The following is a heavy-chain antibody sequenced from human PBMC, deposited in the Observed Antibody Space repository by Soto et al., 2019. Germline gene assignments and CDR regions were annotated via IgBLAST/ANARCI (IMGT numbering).Heavy chain of an antibody. CDR1: GGTFSSYA. V-gene: IGHV1-69*05. Sequence: SVNVSCKASGGTFSSYAISWVRQAPGQGLEWMGGIIPIFGTANYAQKFQERVTITRDMSTSTAYMELSSLRSEDTAVYYCAAEVEDYYDSSGFQFDPWGQGTLVTVSS. J-gene: IGHJ5*02. CDR2: IIPIFGTA. CDR3: AAEVEDYYDSSGFQFDP. D-gene: IGHD3-22*01.